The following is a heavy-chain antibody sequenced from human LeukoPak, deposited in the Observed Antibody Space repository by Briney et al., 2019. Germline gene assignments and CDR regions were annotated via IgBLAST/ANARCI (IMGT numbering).Heavy chain of an antibody. CDR1: GFTFSRFS. CDR3: ARDPGDYYYYYMDV. CDR2: ISTSGGAT. D-gene: IGHD2-21*01. Sequence: GGSLRLSCAASGFTFSRFSMHWVRQAPGKGLEWISYISTSGGATYYADSVKGRFTISRDNAKNSLYLQMNSLRAEDTAVFYCARDPGDYYYYYMDVWGEGTTVTVSS. V-gene: IGHV3-48*01. J-gene: IGHJ6*03.